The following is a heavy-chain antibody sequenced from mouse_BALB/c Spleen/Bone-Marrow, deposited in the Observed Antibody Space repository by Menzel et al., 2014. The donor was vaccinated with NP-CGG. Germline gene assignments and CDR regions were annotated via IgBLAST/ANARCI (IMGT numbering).Heavy chain of an antibody. CDR3: ANDWFAY. CDR1: GFNIKDTY. CDR2: IDPANGNT. Sequence: EVKLQESGAELVKPGASVKLSCTASGFNIKDTYMHWVKQRPEQGLEWIGRIDPANGNTKYDPKFQGKATITADTSSNTAHLHLSSLTSEDTAVYYCANDWFAYWGQGTPVTVSA. J-gene: IGHJ3*01. V-gene: IGHV14-3*02. D-gene: IGHD2-3*01.